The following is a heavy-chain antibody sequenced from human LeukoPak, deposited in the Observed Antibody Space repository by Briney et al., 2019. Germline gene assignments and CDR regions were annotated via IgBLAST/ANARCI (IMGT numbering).Heavy chain of an antibody. CDR2: IGGDAVTT. CDR1: GFTFDDYA. CDR3: TKDDGTTAFWYFDL. Sequence: PGGALRLSCTASGFTFDDYAMHWVRQAPGKGLEWVSRIGGDAVTTFYADSVKGRFTISRDNSKNSLYLQMNSLTTGDTAFYYCTKDDGTTAFWYFDLWGRGTLVTVSS. J-gene: IGHJ2*01. D-gene: IGHD1-7*01. V-gene: IGHV3-43*02.